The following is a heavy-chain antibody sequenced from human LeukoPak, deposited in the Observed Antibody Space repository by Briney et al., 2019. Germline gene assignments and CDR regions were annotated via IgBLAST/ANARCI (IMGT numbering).Heavy chain of an antibody. D-gene: IGHD3-3*01. CDR1: GGSISSYY. Sequence: PSETLSLTCTVSGGSISSYYWSWLRQPPGKGLEWIGYIYYSGSTNYNPSLKSRVTISVDTSKNQFSLKLSSVTAADTAVYYCASGSVFGVFDYWGQGTLVTVSS. V-gene: IGHV4-59*01. CDR3: ASGSVFGVFDY. J-gene: IGHJ4*02. CDR2: IYYSGST.